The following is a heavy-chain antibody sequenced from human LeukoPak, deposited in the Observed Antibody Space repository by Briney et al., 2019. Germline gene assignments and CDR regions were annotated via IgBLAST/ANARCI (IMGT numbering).Heavy chain of an antibody. CDR2: IYTRGST. J-gene: IGHJ6*02. CDR1: GGSITSYY. CDR3: ARDSGSSEDYYGIDV. D-gene: IGHD2-2*01. Sequence: NPSETLSLTCTVSGGSITSYYWSWIRQPAGKGLEWIGRIYTRGSTNYNPSLKSRVTMSVDTSKNQFSLKLSSVTAADTAVYYCARDSGSSEDYYGIDVWGQGTTVTVSS. V-gene: IGHV4-4*07.